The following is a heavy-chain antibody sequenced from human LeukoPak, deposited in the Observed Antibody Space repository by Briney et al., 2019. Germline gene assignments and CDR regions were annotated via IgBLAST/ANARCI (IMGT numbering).Heavy chain of an antibody. CDR1: GGSISSSSFY. D-gene: IGHD2-15*01. Sequence: SETLSLTCTVSGGSISSSSFYWGWIRQPPGKGLEWIGSIYHSGSTYYNPSLKSRVTISVDTSKNQFSLKLSSVTAADTAVYYCAREVVVVAARIDYWGQGTLVTVSS. J-gene: IGHJ4*02. CDR2: IYHSGST. CDR3: AREVVVVAARIDY. V-gene: IGHV4-39*07.